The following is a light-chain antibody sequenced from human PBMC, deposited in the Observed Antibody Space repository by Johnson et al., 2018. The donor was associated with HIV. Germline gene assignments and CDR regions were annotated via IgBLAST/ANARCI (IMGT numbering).Light chain of an antibody. J-gene: IGLJ1*01. CDR2: DNN. CDR1: SSNIGKNY. V-gene: IGLV1-51*01. CDR3: GTWDSSLSAGF. Sequence: QSVLTQPPSVSAAPGQKVTISCSGSSSNIGKNYVSWYQQLPGTAPKVLIYDNNKRPSGIPDRFSGSKSGTSATLGITGLQTGDEADYYCGTWDSSLSAGFFGTGTKVTVL.